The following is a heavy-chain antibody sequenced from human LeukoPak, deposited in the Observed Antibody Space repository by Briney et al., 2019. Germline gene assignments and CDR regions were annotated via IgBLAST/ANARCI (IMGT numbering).Heavy chain of an antibody. D-gene: IGHD5-18*01. Sequence: GGSLRLSCAASGFTFSSYAMSWVRQAPGKGLEWVSAISGSGGSTYYADSVKGRFTISRHNSKNTLYLQMNSLRAEDTAVYYCARMLGPAIFDYWGQGTLVTVSS. CDR1: GFTFSSYA. J-gene: IGHJ4*02. CDR2: ISGSGGST. CDR3: ARMLGPAIFDY. V-gene: IGHV3-23*01.